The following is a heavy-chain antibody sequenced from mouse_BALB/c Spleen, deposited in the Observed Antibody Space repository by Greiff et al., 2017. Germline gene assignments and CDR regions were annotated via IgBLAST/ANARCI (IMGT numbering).Heavy chain of an antibody. CDR3: ARAGYYGYDFDY. Sequence: DVQLQESGPGLVKPSQSLSLTCSVTGYSITSGYYWNWIRQFPGNKLEWMGYISYDGSNNYNPSLKNRISITRDTSKNQFFLKLNSVTTEDTATYYCARAGYYGYDFDYWGQGTTLTVSS. D-gene: IGHD1-2*01. V-gene: IGHV3-6*02. CDR1: GYSITSGYY. CDR2: ISYDGSN. J-gene: IGHJ2*01.